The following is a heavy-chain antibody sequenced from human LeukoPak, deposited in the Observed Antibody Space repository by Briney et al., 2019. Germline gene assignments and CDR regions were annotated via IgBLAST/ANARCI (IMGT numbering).Heavy chain of an antibody. CDR2: INHSGSG. Sequence: PSETLSLTCAVSGGSFSGYYWTWIRQPPGKGLEWIGEINHSGSGNYNPSLKSRVTISLDTSKNQFSLKLSSVTAADTAVYYCARGQGTVTTHWGQGTLVTVSS. D-gene: IGHD4-17*01. J-gene: IGHJ4*02. CDR1: GGSFSGYY. V-gene: IGHV4-34*01. CDR3: ARGQGTVTTH.